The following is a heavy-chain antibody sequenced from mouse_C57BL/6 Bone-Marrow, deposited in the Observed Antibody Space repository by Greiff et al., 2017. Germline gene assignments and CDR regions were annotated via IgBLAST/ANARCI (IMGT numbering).Heavy chain of an antibody. Sequence: QVQLQQPGAELVKPGASVKLSCKASGYTFTSYWMQWVKQRPGQGLEWIGEIDPSDSYTNYNQKFKGKATLTVDTSSSPAYMQISSLTSEDSAVSYCTQTAQALYYFDYWGQGTTLTVSS. D-gene: IGHD3-2*02. CDR2: IDPSDSYT. CDR3: TQTAQALYYFDY. CDR1: GYTFTSYW. J-gene: IGHJ2*01. V-gene: IGHV1-50*01.